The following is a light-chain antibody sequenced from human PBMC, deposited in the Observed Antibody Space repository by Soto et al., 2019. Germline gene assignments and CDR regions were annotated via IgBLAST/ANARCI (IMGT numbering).Light chain of an antibody. V-gene: IGLV1-44*01. CDR3: AAWDDSLNGLV. J-gene: IGLJ1*01. Sequence: SVLTQPPSASGTPGQRVTISCSGSSSNIGSNTVNWYQQLPGTAPKLLIYNNNQRPSGVPDRFSGSKSGTSASLAISGLQSEDDADYYCAAWDDSLNGLVFGTGTKVTVL. CDR2: NNN. CDR1: SSNIGSNT.